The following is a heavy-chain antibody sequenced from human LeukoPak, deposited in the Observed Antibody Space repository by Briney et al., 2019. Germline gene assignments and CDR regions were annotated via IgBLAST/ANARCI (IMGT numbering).Heavy chain of an antibody. CDR1: GGTFSSYA. CDR2: IIPIFGTA. J-gene: IGHJ6*03. Sequence: GASVKVSCKASGGTFSSYAISWVRRAPGQGLEWMGGIIPIFGTANYAQKFQGRVTITADESTSTAYMELSSLRSEDTAVYYCARGLYLWFGNYYYYMDVWGKGTTVTISS. V-gene: IGHV1-69*13. CDR3: ARGLYLWFGNYYYYMDV. D-gene: IGHD3-10*01.